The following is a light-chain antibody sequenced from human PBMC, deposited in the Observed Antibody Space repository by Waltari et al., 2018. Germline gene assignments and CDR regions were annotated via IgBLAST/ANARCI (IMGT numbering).Light chain of an antibody. Sequence: QSVLTQPPSASGTPGQRVTISCSGRSPHIGSNTAHWYPQLPGTAPNLIVLTTNQSPSGVPDRCSGAKSGTSASLASIGFQSEDEADYYCAAWDDSLNGWVFGGGTKLTVL. V-gene: IGLV1-44*01. CDR2: TTN. CDR3: AAWDDSLNGWV. CDR1: SPHIGSNT. J-gene: IGLJ3*02.